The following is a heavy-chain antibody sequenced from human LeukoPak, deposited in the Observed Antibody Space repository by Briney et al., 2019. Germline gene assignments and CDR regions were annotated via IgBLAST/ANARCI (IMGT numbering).Heavy chain of an antibody. Sequence: ASVKVSCKASGYTFIDNYIHWVRQAPGQGLEWMGWINPNSGGTNYAQKFQGRVTMTRDTSIRTAYMALSSLRSDDTAVYYCAREYSSTWFVSPVLGYWGQGTLVTVSS. D-gene: IGHD6-13*01. V-gene: IGHV1-2*02. CDR3: AREYSSTWFVSPVLGY. J-gene: IGHJ4*02. CDR1: GYTFIDNY. CDR2: INPNSGGT.